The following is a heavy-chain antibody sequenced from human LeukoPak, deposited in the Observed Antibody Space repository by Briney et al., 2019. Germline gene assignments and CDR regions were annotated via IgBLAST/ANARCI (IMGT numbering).Heavy chain of an antibody. CDR3: ARCSRYSSSGWFDP. D-gene: IGHD6-13*01. Sequence: SETLSLTCTVSGGSISSYYWSWIRQPPGKGLEWIGYIYYSGSTNYNPSLKSRVTISVDTSKNRFSLKLSSVTAADTAVYYCARCSRYSSSGWFDPWGQGTLVTVSS. CDR1: GGSISSYY. CDR2: IYYSGST. V-gene: IGHV4-59*01. J-gene: IGHJ5*02.